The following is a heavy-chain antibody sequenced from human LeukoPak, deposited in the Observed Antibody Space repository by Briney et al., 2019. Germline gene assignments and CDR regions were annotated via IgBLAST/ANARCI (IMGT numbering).Heavy chain of an antibody. J-gene: IGHJ6*03. D-gene: IGHD2-2*01. Sequence: GGSLRLSCAASGFTFSSHAMSWVRQAPGKGLEWVANIKQDGSEKYYVDSVKGRFTISRDNAKNSLYLQMNSLRAEDTAVYYCAREKEGYCSRTSCYLDYYYYYMDVWGKGTTVTISS. CDR2: IKQDGSEK. CDR3: AREKEGYCSRTSCYLDYYYYYMDV. V-gene: IGHV3-7*01. CDR1: GFTFSSHA.